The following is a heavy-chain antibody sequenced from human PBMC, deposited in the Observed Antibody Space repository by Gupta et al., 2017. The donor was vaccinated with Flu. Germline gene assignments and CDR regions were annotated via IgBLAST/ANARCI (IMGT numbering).Heavy chain of an antibody. V-gene: IGHV3-30*18. D-gene: IGHD3-16*01. CDR3: AKGGAKPEEFKH. Sequence: QVQLVESVGGVVQPGLYLRRPCTVAGFTFSSYGMHWVRQAPGKGLEWVAVISYDGSNKDEADTVKGRFTIYRDKSKKTLYLKMKGLGAEDTAVYYSAKGGAKPEEFKHGGQGTMVTVSS. CDR1: GFTFSSYG. CDR2: ISYDGSNK. J-gene: IGHJ1*01.